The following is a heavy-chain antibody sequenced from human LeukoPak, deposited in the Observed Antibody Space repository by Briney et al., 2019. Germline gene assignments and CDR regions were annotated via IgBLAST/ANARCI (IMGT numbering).Heavy chain of an antibody. CDR1: GFTFSSYG. D-gene: IGHD3-10*01. CDR2: IRYDGSNK. CDR3: AKEKGDDVLLWFGELEDY. Sequence: GGSLRLSCAASGFTFSSYGMHWVRQAPGKGLEWVAFIRYDGSNKYYADSVKGRFTISRDNSKNTLYLQMNSLRAEDTAVYYCAKEKGDDVLLWFGELEDYWGQGTLVTVSS. V-gene: IGHV3-30*02. J-gene: IGHJ4*02.